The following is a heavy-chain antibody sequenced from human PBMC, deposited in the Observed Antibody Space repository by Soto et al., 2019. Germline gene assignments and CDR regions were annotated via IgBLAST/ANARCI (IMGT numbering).Heavy chain of an antibody. CDR2: ISISSSYK. CDR3: ASREGP. J-gene: IGHJ6*02. Sequence: EVKLVESGGGLVKPGGSLRLSCAASGFTFSTYSMNWVRQAPGKGLEWVSSISISSSYKYYADSVKGRFSISRDNAKNSLYLQMNSLRAEDTAVYYCASREGPWGQGTTVTVSS. V-gene: IGHV3-21*01. CDR1: GFTFSTYS.